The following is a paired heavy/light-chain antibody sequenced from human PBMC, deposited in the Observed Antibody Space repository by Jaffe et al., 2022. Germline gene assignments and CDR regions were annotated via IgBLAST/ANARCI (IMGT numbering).Heavy chain of an antibody. D-gene: IGHD3-3*01. CDR1: GLTFSSYA. Sequence: DVQLLESGGGLVQPGGSLRLSCEVSGLTFSSYAMSWVRQAPGKGLEWVSSITGSGDSTFYADSVKGRFTVSRDNSKSTLYLQMNSLRVEDTAVYYCAKDTYDFWSGYSCFVYFALWGRGTLVTVSS. J-gene: IGHJ2*01. CDR3: AKDTYDFWSGYSCFVYFAL. CDR2: ITGSGDST. V-gene: IGHV3-23*01.
Light chain of an antibody. V-gene: IGLV2-11*01. J-gene: IGLJ1*01. CDR2: DVS. CDR3: CSYAGSKGV. CDR1: SNDVGSYNY. Sequence: QSALTQPRSVSGSPGQSVTISCTGTSNDVGSYNYVSWYQQHPGKAPKLMIYDVSKRPSGVPDRFSGSKSGNTASLTISGLQAEDEADYHCCSYAGSKGVFGTGTQVTVL.